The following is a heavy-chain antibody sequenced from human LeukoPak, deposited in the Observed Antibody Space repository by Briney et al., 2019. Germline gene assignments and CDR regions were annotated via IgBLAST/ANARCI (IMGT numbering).Heavy chain of an antibody. CDR1: GFTFSSYA. V-gene: IGHV3-23*01. Sequence: GGSLRLSCAASGFTFSSYAMSWVRQAPGKGLEWVSAISGSGGSTYSADSVKGRFTISRENSKNTLYLQMNSQRADDTAVYYCAKDLSSSWYLDAFDIWGQGTMVTVSS. CDR2: ISGSGGST. CDR3: AKDLSSSWYLDAFDI. D-gene: IGHD6-13*01. J-gene: IGHJ3*02.